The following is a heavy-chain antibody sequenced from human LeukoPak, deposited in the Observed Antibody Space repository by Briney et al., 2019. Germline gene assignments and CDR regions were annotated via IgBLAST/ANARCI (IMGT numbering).Heavy chain of an antibody. D-gene: IGHD6-13*01. CDR3: ARDRAAGVKNFDY. CDR1: GGTFSSYA. J-gene: IGHJ4*02. V-gene: IGHV1-18*01. CDR2: ISAYNGNT. Sequence: GASVKVSCKASGGTFSSYAISWVRQAPGQGLEWMGWISAYNGNTNYAQKLQGRVTMTTDTSTSTAYMELRSLRSDDTAVYYCARDRAAGVKNFDYWGQGTLVTVSS.